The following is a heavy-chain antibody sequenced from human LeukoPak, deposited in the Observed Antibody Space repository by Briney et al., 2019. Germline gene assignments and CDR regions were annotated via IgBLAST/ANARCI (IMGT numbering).Heavy chain of an antibody. J-gene: IGHJ4*02. CDR2: INLHGSVI. V-gene: IGHV3-7*01. Sequence: TGGSLRLSCAASGFTFSGYWMSWIRQAPGKGLEWVANINLHGSVIHYVDSVKGRFTISRDNAKNLLYLQTNYLRAEDTALYYCATSDDSSGSDWGQGTLVTVSS. CDR1: GFTFSGYW. D-gene: IGHD3-22*01. CDR3: ATSDDSSGSD.